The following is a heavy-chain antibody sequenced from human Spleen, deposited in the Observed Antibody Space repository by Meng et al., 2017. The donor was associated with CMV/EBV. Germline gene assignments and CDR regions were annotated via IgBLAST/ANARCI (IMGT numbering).Heavy chain of an antibody. J-gene: IGHJ3*02. D-gene: IGHD3-3*01. CDR1: GYNFASYG. CDR3: ARSADLDDFDI. V-gene: IGHV1-2*02. CDR2: FNPYSDDT. Sequence: ASVKVSCKASGYNFASYGLSWVRQAPGQGLEWMGWFNPYSDDTNYAQKFQGRVSMTRDTSINTAYMELSRLRSDDTAVYYCARSADLDDFDIWGQGTMVTVSS.